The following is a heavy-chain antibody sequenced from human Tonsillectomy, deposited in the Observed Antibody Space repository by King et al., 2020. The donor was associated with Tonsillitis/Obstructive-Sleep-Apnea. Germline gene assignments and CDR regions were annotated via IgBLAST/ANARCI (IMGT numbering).Heavy chain of an antibody. CDR2: IYYSGST. V-gene: IGHV4-31*03. CDR3: ARGTTVKSFDY. CDR1: GGSISSGGYY. J-gene: IGHJ4*02. Sequence: LQQQESGPGLVKPSQTLSLTCTVSGGSISSGGYYWSWIRQHPGKGLEWIGCIYYSGSTYYNPSLKSRVTISVDTSKNQFSLKLSSVTPADTAVYYCARGTTVKSFDYWGQGTLVTVSS. D-gene: IGHD4-17*01.